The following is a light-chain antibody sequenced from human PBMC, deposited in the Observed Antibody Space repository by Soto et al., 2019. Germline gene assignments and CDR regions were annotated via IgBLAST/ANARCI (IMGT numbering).Light chain of an antibody. J-gene: IGKJ4*01. Sequence: DIVMTQSPDSLAVSPGERATINFKSSQSLVHSSNNKNYLIWYQQKPGQPPKLLIYWASTRESGVPERFSGSGSVTDFTLTISSLQTEDAAVYFCQQNYSSPVTFGGGTKVEIK. CDR2: WAS. CDR1: QSLVHSSNNKNY. V-gene: IGKV4-1*01. CDR3: QQNYSSPVT.